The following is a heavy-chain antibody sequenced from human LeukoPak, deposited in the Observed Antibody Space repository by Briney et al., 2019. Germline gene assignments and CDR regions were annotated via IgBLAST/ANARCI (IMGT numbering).Heavy chain of an antibody. J-gene: IGHJ4*02. D-gene: IGHD1-26*01. CDR3: ARDRGVGATPPFDY. V-gene: IGHV1-69*04. CDR1: GGTFSSYT. Sequence: SVKVSCKASGGTFSSYTISWVRQAQGQGLEWMGRIIPILGIANYAQKFQGRVTITADKSTSTAYMELSSLRSEDTAVYYCARDRGVGATPPFDYWGQGTLVTVSS. CDR2: IIPILGIA.